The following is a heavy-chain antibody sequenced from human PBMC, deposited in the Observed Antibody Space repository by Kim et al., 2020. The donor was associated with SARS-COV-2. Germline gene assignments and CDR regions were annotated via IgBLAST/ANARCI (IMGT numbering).Heavy chain of an antibody. J-gene: IGHJ3*02. V-gene: IGHV4-34*01. CDR1: GGSFSGYY. CDR2: INHSGST. D-gene: IGHD3-16*01. Sequence: SETLSLTCAVYGGSFSGYYWSWIRQPPGKGLEWIGEINHSGSTNYNPSLKSRVTISVDTSKNQFSLKLSSVTAADTAVYYCARGGLQDAFDIWGQGTMVTVSS. CDR3: ARGGLQDAFDI.